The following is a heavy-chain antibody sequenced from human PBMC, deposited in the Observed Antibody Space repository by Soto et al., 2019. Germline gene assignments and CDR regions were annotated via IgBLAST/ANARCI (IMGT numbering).Heavy chain of an antibody. D-gene: IGHD1-1*01. CDR1: GYTFTSYG. CDR3: ARTPNWNDVHGAFDI. V-gene: IGHV1-18*01. J-gene: IGHJ3*02. CDR2: ISAYNGNT. Sequence: ASVKVSCKASGYTFTSYGISWVRQAPGQGLEWMGWISAYNGNTNYAQKLQGRVTMTTDTSTSTAYMELSSLRSEDTAVYYCARTPNWNDVHGAFDIWGQGTMVTVSS.